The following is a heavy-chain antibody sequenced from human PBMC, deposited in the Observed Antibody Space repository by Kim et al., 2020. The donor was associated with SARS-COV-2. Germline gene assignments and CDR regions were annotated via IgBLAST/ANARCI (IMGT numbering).Heavy chain of an antibody. D-gene: IGHD5-12*01. CDR2: I. V-gene: IGHV3-9*01. J-gene: IGHJ4*02. Sequence: IDYADSVKCRFTISRDNAKNSLYLQMNSLRAEDTAFYYCAKTSGYDYAFDYWGQGTLVTVSS. CDR3: AKTSGYDYAFDY.